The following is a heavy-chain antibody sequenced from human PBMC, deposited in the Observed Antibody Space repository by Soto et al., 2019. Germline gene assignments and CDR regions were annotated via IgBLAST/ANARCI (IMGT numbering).Heavy chain of an antibody. D-gene: IGHD3-10*01. J-gene: IGHJ6*02. CDR1: GFTFSSYA. CDR2: IWYDGSNK. V-gene: IGHV3-33*08. Sequence: QAGGSLSLSCAASGFTFSSYAMSWVRQAPGKGLEWVAVIWYDGSNKYYADSVKGRFTIPRDNSKNTLYLQMNSLRAEDTAVYYCARDHYSGKWAYYYYYGMDVWGQGTTVTVSS. CDR3: ARDHYSGKWAYYYYYGMDV.